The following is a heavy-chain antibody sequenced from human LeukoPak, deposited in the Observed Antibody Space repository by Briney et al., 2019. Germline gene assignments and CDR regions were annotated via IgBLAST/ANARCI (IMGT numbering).Heavy chain of an antibody. CDR3: ARLRCSGGSCYPYFDY. CDR1: GGSISSYY. D-gene: IGHD2-15*01. CDR2: IYYSGST. V-gene: IGHV4-59*08. Sequence: SETLSLTCTVSGGSISSYYWSWIRQPPGKGLEWIGYIYYSGSTNYNPSLKSRVTISVDTSKNQFSLKLSSVTAADTAVYYCARLRCSGGSCYPYFDYWGQGTPVTVSS. J-gene: IGHJ4*02.